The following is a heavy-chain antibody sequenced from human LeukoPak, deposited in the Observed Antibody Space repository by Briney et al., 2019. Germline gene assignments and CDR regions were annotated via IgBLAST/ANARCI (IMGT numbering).Heavy chain of an antibody. D-gene: IGHD1-26*01. CDR3: ARAGATAWFDP. V-gene: IGHV4-34*01. CDR1: GGSFSGYY. J-gene: IGHJ5*02. CDR2: INHSGST. Sequence: SETLSLTCAVYGGSFSGYYWSWIRQPPGKGLEWIGEINHSGSTNYNPSLKSRVTISADTSKNQFSLKLSSVTAADTAVYYCARAGATAWFDPWGQGTLVTVSS.